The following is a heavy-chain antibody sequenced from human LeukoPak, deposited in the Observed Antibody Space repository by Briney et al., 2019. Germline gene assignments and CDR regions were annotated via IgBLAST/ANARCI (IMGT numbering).Heavy chain of an antibody. J-gene: IGHJ4*02. D-gene: IGHD1-14*01. Sequence: PGGSLRLSCAASGFTFSSYAMHWVRQAPGKGLEWVAVISYDGSNKYYADSVKGRFTISRDNSKNTLYLQMNSLRAEDTAVYYCARGTDRSYFDYWGQGTLVTVSS. CDR3: ARGTDRSYFDY. CDR1: GFTFSSYA. V-gene: IGHV3-30*04. CDR2: ISYDGSNK.